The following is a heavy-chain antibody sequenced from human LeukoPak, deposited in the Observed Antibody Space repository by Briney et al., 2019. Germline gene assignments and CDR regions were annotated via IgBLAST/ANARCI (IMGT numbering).Heavy chain of an antibody. D-gene: IGHD6-19*01. V-gene: IGHV3-30*14. CDR1: GFTFSSYA. J-gene: IGHJ4*02. CDR3: ARDSSSGWYYFDY. CDR2: ISYDGSNK. Sequence: GGSLRLSCAASGFTFSSYAMHWVRQAPGKGLEWVAVISYDGSNKYYADSVKGRFTISRDNSKNTLYLQMNSLRAEDTAVYYCARDSSSGWYYFDYWGQGTLVTVSS.